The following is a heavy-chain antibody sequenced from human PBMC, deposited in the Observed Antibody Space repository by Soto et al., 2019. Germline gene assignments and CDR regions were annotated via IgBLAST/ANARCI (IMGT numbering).Heavy chain of an antibody. V-gene: IGHV1-69*06. CDR1: GGTFSSYA. D-gene: IGHD2-2*01. CDR2: IIPIFGTA. CDR3: ARIGCSSTSCYGNYYYGMDV. J-gene: IGHJ6*02. Sequence: SVKVSCKASGGTFSSYAISWVRQAPGQGLEWMGGIIPIFGTANYAQKFQGRVTITADKSTSTAYMELSSLRSEDTAVYYCARIGCSSTSCYGNYYYGMDVWGQGTTVNV.